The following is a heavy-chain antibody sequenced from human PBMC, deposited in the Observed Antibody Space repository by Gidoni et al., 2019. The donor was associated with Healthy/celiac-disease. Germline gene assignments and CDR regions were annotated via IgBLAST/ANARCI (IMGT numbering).Heavy chain of an antibody. CDR1: GYTFTSYD. Sequence: QVQLVPSGAEVKKPGASVKVSCKASGYTFTSYDINWVRQATGQGLEWMGWMNPNSGKTGYAQKFQGRVTMTRNTSISTAYMELSSLRSEDTAVYYCARVGGRFLEWLLFYGMDVWGQGTTVTVSS. J-gene: IGHJ6*02. D-gene: IGHD3-3*01. CDR3: ARVGGRFLEWLLFYGMDV. V-gene: IGHV1-8*01. CDR2: MNPNSGKT.